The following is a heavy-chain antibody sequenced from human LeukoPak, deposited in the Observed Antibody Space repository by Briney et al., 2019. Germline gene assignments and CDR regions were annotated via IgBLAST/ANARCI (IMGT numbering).Heavy chain of an antibody. J-gene: IGHJ4*02. CDR2: ISGSGGST. CDR1: GFTFSSYA. V-gene: IGHV3-23*01. D-gene: IGHD1-26*01. Sequence: PGGSLRLSCAASGFTFSSYAMSWVRQAPGKGLEWVSAISGSGGSTYYADSVKVRFTISRDKSQNTLYLQMNSLRAEDTAVYYCAKDRGGATPVDYWGQGTLVTVSS. CDR3: AKDRGGATPVDY.